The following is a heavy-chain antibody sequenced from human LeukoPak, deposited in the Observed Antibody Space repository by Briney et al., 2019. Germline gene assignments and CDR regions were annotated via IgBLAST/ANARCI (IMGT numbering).Heavy chain of an antibody. D-gene: IGHD2-2*01. CDR3: ARDPGNIVVVPAAHYGMDV. V-gene: IGHV1-2*02. CDR2: INPNSGGT. J-gene: IGHJ6*02. CDR1: GYTFTGYY. Sequence: GASVKVSCKASGYTFTGYYMHWVRQAPGQGLEWMGWINPNSGGTNYAQKFQGRVTMTRDTSISTAYMELSRLRSDDTAVYYCARDPGNIVVVPAAHYGMDVWGQGTTVTVSS.